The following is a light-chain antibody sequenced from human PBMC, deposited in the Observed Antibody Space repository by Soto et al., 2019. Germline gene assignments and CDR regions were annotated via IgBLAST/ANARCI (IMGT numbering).Light chain of an antibody. CDR3: QQSNNWPLT. CDR1: QSVTSN. Sequence: EIVMTQSPATLSVSPGDRATLSCRASQSVTSNLAWYRQKPGQAPRLLIHGASTRATGIPARFSGSGSGTEFTLTISSLQSEDFAVYYCQQSNNWPLTFGGGTKVEIK. V-gene: IGKV3-15*01. J-gene: IGKJ4*01. CDR2: GAS.